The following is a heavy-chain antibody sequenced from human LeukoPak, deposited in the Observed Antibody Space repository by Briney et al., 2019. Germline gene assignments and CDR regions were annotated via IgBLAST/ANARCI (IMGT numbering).Heavy chain of an antibody. J-gene: IGHJ4*02. CDR3: ARGDFDY. CDR2: LNLDGSDK. Sequence: PGGSLRLSCVVSGFTFSESWMSWVRQAPGKGLGWVASLNLDGSDKYYVDSVKGRFTISRDNAKNSLYLQMDSLRVEDTAVYYCARGDFDYWGQGTLVTVSS. CDR1: GFTFSESW. V-gene: IGHV3-7*03.